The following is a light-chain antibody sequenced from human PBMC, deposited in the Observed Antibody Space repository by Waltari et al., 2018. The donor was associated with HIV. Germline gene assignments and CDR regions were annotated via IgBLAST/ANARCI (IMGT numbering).Light chain of an antibody. CDR3: SSYTSNSRV. V-gene: IGLV2-14*03. CDR2: DVT. J-gene: IGLJ1*01. CDR1: SSDVGGYNY. Sequence: QSALTQPASVSGSRGQSITISCTGTSSDVGGYNYVSWYQQHPGKAPKRMIYDVTNRPSGVSNRFSGSKSGNTASLTISGLQAEDKADYYCSSYTSNSRVFGTGTKVTVL.